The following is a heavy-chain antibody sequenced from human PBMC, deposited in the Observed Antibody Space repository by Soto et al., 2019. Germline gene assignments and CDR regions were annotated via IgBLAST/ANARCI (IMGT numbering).Heavy chain of an antibody. Sequence: QVQLVQSGAEVKKPGASVKVSCKAAGYTFSSYDINWVRQAPGQGLEWMGWMNPNSGNTGYAQKFQGRVTMTRNTSISTAYMELSSLRCEDTAVYYCARERPYVGDYWGQGTLVTFSS. CDR1: GYTFSSYD. D-gene: IGHD3-10*02. CDR2: MNPNSGNT. CDR3: ARERPYVGDY. V-gene: IGHV1-8*01. J-gene: IGHJ4*02.